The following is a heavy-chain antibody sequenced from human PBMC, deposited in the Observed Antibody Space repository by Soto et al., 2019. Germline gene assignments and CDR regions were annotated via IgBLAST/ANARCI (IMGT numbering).Heavy chain of an antibody. Sequence: DVQLVESGGGLIQPGESLRLSCAAFGLTISGKKYVAWVRQAPGKGLEWVSSISSTTNYIYYGDSMKGRFTISRDNAKNSLYLEMNSLRAEDTAVYYCARESEDLTSNFDYWGQGTLVTVSS. CDR1: GLTISGKKY. CDR2: ISSTTNYI. J-gene: IGHJ4*02. CDR3: ARESEDLTSNFDY. V-gene: IGHV3-21*06.